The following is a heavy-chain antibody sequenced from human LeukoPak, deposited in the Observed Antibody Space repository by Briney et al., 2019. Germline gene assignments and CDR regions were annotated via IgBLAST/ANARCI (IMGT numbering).Heavy chain of an antibody. Sequence: GGSLRLSCAASGFTIGGFAMTWVRQAPGKGLEWVSSIGSDYKTHYSESVKGRFTISRDNSKNTLYLQMNSLRAEDTAVYYCAKDRASIAVAGISAFDIWGQGTMVTVSS. CDR3: AKDRASIAVAGISAFDI. V-gene: IGHV3-23*01. D-gene: IGHD6-19*01. CDR1: GFTIGGFA. CDR2: IGSDYKT. J-gene: IGHJ3*02.